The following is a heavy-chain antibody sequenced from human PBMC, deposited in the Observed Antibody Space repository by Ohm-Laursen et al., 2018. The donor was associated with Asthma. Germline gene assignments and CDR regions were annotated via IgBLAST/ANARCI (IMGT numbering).Heavy chain of an antibody. Sequence: SLRLSCSASGFTFSTFAMHWVRQAPGKGPEWVSIITSDGGWTSYADSVNGRFTVSRDDSKNTLYLQMNSLRPDDTAVYYCARDVMEWYLPAFDFWGQGTLVTVSS. CDR1: GFTFSTFA. V-gene: IGHV3-30-3*01. J-gene: IGHJ4*02. CDR3: ARDVMEWYLPAFDF. CDR2: ITSDGGWT. D-gene: IGHD3-3*01.